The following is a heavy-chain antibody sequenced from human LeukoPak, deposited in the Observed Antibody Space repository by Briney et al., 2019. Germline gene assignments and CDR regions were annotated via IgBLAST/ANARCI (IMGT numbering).Heavy chain of an antibody. J-gene: IGHJ4*02. CDR3: ARSPRENFDY. D-gene: IGHD5-24*01. CDR2: INHSGST. V-gene: IGHV4-34*01. Sequence: PSETLSLTCAVYGGSFSGYYWSWIRQPPGKGLEWIGEINHSGSTNYNPSLKSRVTISVDTSKNQFSLKLSSVTAADTAVYYCARSPRENFDYWGQGTLVTVSS. CDR1: GGSFSGYY.